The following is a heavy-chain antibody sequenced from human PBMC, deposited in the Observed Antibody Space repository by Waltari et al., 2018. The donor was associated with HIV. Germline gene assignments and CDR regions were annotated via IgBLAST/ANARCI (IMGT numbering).Heavy chain of an antibody. CDR1: GYPFSDND. CDR3: ARQGAGDYGDYLFDY. CDR2: MNPKTGNT. Sequence: ASGYPFSDNDINWVRQAPGQGLEWMGWMNPKTGNTGFAQTLQGRVILTRDASMNTAYMELNNLTSGDTAVYYCARQGAGDYGDYLFDYWGQGTLLTVSS. D-gene: IGHD4-17*01. V-gene: IGHV1-8*01. J-gene: IGHJ4*02.